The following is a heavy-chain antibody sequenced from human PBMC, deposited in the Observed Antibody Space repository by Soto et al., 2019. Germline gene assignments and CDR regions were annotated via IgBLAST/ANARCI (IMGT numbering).Heavy chain of an antibody. V-gene: IGHV3-73*02. CDR2: IRSKANSYAT. CDR3: TRRHYVVTAMVEF. J-gene: IGHJ3*01. CDR1: GFTFSGSA. Sequence: EVQLVESGGGLVQPGGSLKLSCAASGFTFSGSAMHWVRQASGKGLEWVGRIRSKANSYATAYAASVKGRFTISRDDSKNTAYLQMNSLKTEDTAVYYCTRRHYVVTAMVEFWGQGTMVTVSS. D-gene: IGHD5-18*01.